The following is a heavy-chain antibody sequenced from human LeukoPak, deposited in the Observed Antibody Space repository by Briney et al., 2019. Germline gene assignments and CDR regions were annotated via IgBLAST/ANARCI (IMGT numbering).Heavy chain of an antibody. CDR2: INPSGGST. J-gene: IGHJ4*02. D-gene: IGHD1-26*01. V-gene: IGHV1-46*01. Sequence: ASVKVSCTASGYTFTSYYMHWVRQAPGQGLEWMGIINPSGGSTSYAQTFQGRVTMTRDMSTSTVYMELSSLRSEDTAVYYCARGKGASDYWGQGTLVTVSS. CDR3: ARGKGASDY. CDR1: GYTFTSYY.